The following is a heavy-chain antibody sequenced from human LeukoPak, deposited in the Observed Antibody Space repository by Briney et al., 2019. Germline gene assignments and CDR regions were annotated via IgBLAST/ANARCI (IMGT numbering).Heavy chain of an antibody. J-gene: IGHJ4*02. Sequence: HAGGSLRLSCAASGFTFSSYAMSWVRQAPGKGLESVSAISGSGGTTYYADSVKGRFTISRDNSKNTLYVQMNSLRAEDTAVYYCAKSRTPYRGGDCYYFDHWGQGTLVTVSS. CDR3: AKSRTPYRGGDCYYFDH. D-gene: IGHD2-21*02. CDR1: GFTFSSYA. CDR2: ISGSGGTT. V-gene: IGHV3-23*01.